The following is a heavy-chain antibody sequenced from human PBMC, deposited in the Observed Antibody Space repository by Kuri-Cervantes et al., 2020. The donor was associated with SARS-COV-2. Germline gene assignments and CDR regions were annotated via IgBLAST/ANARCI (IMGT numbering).Heavy chain of an antibody. D-gene: IGHD2-2*01. CDR1: GYTFTSYY. CDR3: ARVVVPAANRDYYYMDV. V-gene: IGHV1-46*01. J-gene: IGHJ6*03. Sequence: ASVKVSCKASGYTFTSYYMHWVRQAPGQGLEWMGIINPSGGSTSYAQKFQGRVTMTRDTSTSTAYMELRSLRSDDTAVYYCARVVVPAANRDYYYMDVWGKGTTVTVSS. CDR2: INPSGGST.